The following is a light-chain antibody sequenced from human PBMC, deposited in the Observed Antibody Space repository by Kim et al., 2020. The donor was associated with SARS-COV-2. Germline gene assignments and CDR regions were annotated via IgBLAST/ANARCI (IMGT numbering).Light chain of an antibody. CDR3: TSYTSSTTWV. CDR1: SSDIGTYNY. J-gene: IGLJ3*02. Sequence: QSALTQPASVSGSPGQSIAISCTGTSSDIGTYNYVAWYPQHPGKVPKLMIYDVTKRPSGVSYRFSGSKSANTVSLIISGLQAEDEADYYCTSYTSSTTWVFGGGTQLTVL. V-gene: IGLV2-14*01. CDR2: DVT.